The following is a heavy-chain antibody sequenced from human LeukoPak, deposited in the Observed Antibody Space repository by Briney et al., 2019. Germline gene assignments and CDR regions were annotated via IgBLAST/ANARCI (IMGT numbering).Heavy chain of an antibody. J-gene: IGHJ3*02. CDR1: GFTFGGYA. D-gene: IGHD3-22*01. CDR2: ISVDGSHT. V-gene: IGHV3-23*01. Sequence: GGSLRLSCAASGFTFGGYAMRWVRQAPGKGVEWVSAISVDGSHTYYADSVKGRFTISRDNSKNTLYLQMNSLRAEDTAVYYCAKSYDTSGRRAFDIWGQGTMVTVSS. CDR3: AKSYDTSGRRAFDI.